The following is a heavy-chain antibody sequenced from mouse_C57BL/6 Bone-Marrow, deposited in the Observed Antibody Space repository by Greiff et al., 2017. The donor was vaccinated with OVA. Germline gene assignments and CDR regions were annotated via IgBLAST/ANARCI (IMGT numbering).Heavy chain of an antibody. V-gene: IGHV2-5*01. CDR2: IWRGGST. J-gene: IGHJ3*01. D-gene: IGHD2-3*01. CDR1: GFSLTSYG. CDR3: AKNLGWLLSFAY. Sequence: VQLQESGPGLVQPSQSLSITCTASGFSLTSYGVHWVRQSPGKGLEWLGVIWRGGSTDYNAAFMSRLSITKDNSKSQVFFKMNSLQADDTAIYYCAKNLGWLLSFAYWGQGTLVTVSA.